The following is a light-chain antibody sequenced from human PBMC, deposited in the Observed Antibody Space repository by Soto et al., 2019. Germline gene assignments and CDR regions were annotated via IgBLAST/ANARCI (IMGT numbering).Light chain of an antibody. Sequence: EIVLTQSPGTLSLSPRERATLSCRASQSVSSSYLAWYQQKPGQAPRLLIYGASSRATGIPDRFSGSGSGTDFTLTISRLEPEDFAVYYCQQYGSSPPWTFGQVTKVEIK. CDR3: QQYGSSPPWT. CDR1: QSVSSSY. J-gene: IGKJ1*01. V-gene: IGKV3-20*01. CDR2: GAS.